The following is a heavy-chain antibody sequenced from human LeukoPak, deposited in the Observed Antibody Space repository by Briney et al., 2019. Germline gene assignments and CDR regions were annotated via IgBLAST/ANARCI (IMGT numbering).Heavy chain of an antibody. J-gene: IGHJ4*02. CDR3: PRDLGPSKFDY. V-gene: IGHV3-30*03. CDR2: ISYDGSNK. D-gene: IGHD2-2*01. CDR1: GFTFSSYG. Sequence: PGGSLRLSCAASGFTFSSYGVHWVRQAPGKGLEWVAVISYDGSNKYYADSVKGRFTISRDNSKNTLYLQMNSLRAEDTAVYYCPRDLGPSKFDYWGQGTLVTVSS.